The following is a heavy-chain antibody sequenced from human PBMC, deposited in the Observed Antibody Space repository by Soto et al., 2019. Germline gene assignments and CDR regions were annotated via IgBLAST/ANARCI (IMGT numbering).Heavy chain of an antibody. Sequence: SETLSLTSAVSCASISGGGNSWNWIRQPPGKGLEWIGYVHHTGSTYYTPSLKSRVTISLDRSKNQFSLKLTSVTAADTAVYYCARTDVYTSQGDYCASWGHRALVTVSA. CDR3: ARTDVYTSQGDYCAS. J-gene: IGHJ4*01. D-gene: IGHD1-20*01. CDR2: VHHTGST. V-gene: IGHV4-30-2*01. CDR1: CASISGGGNS.